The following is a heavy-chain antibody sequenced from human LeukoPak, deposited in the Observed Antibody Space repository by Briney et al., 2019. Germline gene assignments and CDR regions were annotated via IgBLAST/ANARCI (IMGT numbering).Heavy chain of an antibody. CDR1: GFTFSDYY. J-gene: IGHJ4*02. D-gene: IGHD6-19*01. Sequence: GGSLRLSCAASGFTFSDYYMSWIRQAPGKGLEWVSYISSSSGYTNYADSVKGRFTISRDNAKNSLYLQMNSLRAEDTAVYYCTTEGINSPSRGWYHGECDHWGQGTLVSVSS. CDR3: TTEGINSPSRGWYHGECDH. V-gene: IGHV3-11*03. CDR2: ISSSSGYT.